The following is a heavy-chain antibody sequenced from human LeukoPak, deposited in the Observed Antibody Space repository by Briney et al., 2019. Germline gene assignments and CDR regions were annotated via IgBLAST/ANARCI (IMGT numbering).Heavy chain of an antibody. J-gene: IGHJ4*02. Sequence: GGSLRLSCAASGFSFSDYGMNWVRLAPGRGLEWVSSIGSNSSDIYYADSVKGRFTISRDNSKNTLYLQMNSLRAEDTAVYYCARDWDCSSSDCYGALGYWGQGVLVTVSS. CDR3: ARDWDCSSSDCYGALGY. V-gene: IGHV3-21*01. D-gene: IGHD2-2*01. CDR1: GFSFSDYG. CDR2: IGSNSSDI.